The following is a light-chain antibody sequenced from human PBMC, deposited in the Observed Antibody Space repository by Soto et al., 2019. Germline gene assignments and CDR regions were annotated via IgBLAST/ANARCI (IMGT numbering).Light chain of an antibody. J-gene: IGKJ4*01. CDR3: QQGDSFPFT. Sequence: EIVLTQSPGTLSLSPGERATLSCRASQSVSNNYLAWYQQKPGQAPRLLIYGASNRDTGIPDRFRGSGSGTDFTLIISGLQPEDFETYFCQQGDSFPFTFGGGTKVDIK. CDR2: GAS. V-gene: IGKV3-20*01. CDR1: QSVSNNY.